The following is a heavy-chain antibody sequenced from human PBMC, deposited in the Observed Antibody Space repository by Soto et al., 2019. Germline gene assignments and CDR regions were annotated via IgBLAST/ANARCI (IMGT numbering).Heavy chain of an antibody. CDR2: ISGTGDST. V-gene: IGHV3-23*01. CDR3: AKDRDSSGYYYRNY. D-gene: IGHD3-22*01. CDR1: GFTFSSYA. J-gene: IGHJ4*02. Sequence: GGSLRLSCAASGFTFSSYAMSWVHQAPGKGLEWVSAISGTGDSTYYADSVKGRFTISRDNSKNTLYLQINSLRAEDTAVYYCAKDRDSSGYYYRNYWGQGTLVTVSS.